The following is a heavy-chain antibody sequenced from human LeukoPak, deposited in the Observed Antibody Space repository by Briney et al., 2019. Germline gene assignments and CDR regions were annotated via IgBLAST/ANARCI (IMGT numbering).Heavy chain of an antibody. CDR2: TYYRSQFYN. V-gene: IGHV6-1*01. CDR3: ARGTAFDI. J-gene: IGHJ3*02. Sequence: SQTLSLTCAISGDSVSSTNVGWNWIRQSPSSGLEWLGRTYYRSQFYNDYADSVKGRIAITPDTSKNQFSLQLSSLTPDDTAVYYCARGTAFDIWGQGTMVTVSS. D-gene: IGHD1-14*01. CDR1: GDSVSSTNVG.